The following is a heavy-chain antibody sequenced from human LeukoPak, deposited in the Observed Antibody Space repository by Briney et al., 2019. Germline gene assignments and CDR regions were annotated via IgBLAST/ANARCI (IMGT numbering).Heavy chain of an antibody. CDR2: ISAYNGNT. CDR1: GYTFTSYA. Sequence: HGASVKVSCKASGYTFTSYAISWVRQAPGQGLEWMGWISAYNGNTNYAQKLQGRVTMTTDTSTSTAYMELRSLRSDDPAVYYCARDPRTSIAVLLWFDPWGQGTLVTVSS. V-gene: IGHV1-18*01. D-gene: IGHD6-19*01. J-gene: IGHJ5*02. CDR3: ARDPRTSIAVLLWFDP.